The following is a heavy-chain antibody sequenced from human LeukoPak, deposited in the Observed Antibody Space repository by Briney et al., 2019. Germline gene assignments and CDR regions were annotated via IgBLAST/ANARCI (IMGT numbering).Heavy chain of an antibody. Sequence: GGSLRLSCAASGFTVSSYYMSWVRQAPGKGLEWVSVIYSGGSTYYADSLKGRFTISRDNSKNTLYLQMNSLRAEDTAVYYCARSDDYGGPQGYFDYWGQGTLVTVSS. J-gene: IGHJ4*02. D-gene: IGHD4-23*01. CDR2: IYSGGST. CDR3: ARSDDYGGPQGYFDY. CDR1: GFTVSSYY. V-gene: IGHV3-53*01.